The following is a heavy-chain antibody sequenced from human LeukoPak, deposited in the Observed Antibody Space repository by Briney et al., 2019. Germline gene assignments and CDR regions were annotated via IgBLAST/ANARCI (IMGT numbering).Heavy chain of an antibody. D-gene: IGHD2-21*01. J-gene: IGHJ6*02. Sequence: GGSLRLSCATSGFNFDRYTIHWVRQAPGKGLEWVSLAGWAGGTTFYSDSVRGRFTISRDNSKNTLYLQMNSLRAEDTAVYYCARGDYYYGMDVWGQGTTVTVSS. CDR1: GFNFDRYT. CDR2: AGWAGGTT. CDR3: ARGDYYYGMDV. V-gene: IGHV3-43*01.